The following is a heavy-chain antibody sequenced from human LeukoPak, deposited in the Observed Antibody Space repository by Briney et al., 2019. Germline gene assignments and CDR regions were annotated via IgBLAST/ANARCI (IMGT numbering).Heavy chain of an antibody. J-gene: IGHJ4*02. Sequence: GGSLRLSCAASGFTFSSYAMHWVRQAPGEGLEWVAVISYDGSNKYYADSVKGRFTISRDNSKNTLYLQMNSLRAEDTAVYYCARDLGATRYFDYWGQGALVTVSS. CDR3: ARDLGATRYFDY. CDR1: GFTFSSYA. V-gene: IGHV3-30*04. CDR2: ISYDGSNK.